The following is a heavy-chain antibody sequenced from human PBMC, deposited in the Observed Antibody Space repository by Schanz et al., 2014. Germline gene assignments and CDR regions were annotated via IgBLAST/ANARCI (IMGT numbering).Heavy chain of an antibody. V-gene: IGHV3-48*01. CDR3: AKDGRGSSGSYSADGGMDV. J-gene: IGHJ6*02. CDR2: VSRSTPDI. CDR1: GITFSSHS. Sequence: EVHLVESGGGLVQPGGSLRLSCAASGITFSSHSFNWVRQAPGKGLEWVSYVSRSTPDIYYADSVKGRFTMSRDNAENSMFLLMNSLRGEDAAVYYCAKDGRGSSGSYSADGGMDVWGQGTTVTVSS. D-gene: IGHD3-10*01.